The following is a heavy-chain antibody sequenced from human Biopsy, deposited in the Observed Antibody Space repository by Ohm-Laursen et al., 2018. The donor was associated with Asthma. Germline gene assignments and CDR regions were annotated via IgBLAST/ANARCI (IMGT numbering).Heavy chain of an antibody. V-gene: IGHV1-69*01. CDR1: GGMFGSYA. CDR2: IMTVFGTT. Sequence: GSSVKVSCKASGGMFGSYAISWVRQAPGLGLGWLGGIMTVFGTTNYAQKFQGRVTITADESTSTAYMEVTSLRSEDTAIYYCARCQVGYSSGWSLLLKKIYYSGMDVWGQGTAVTVSS. CDR3: ARCQVGYSSGWSLLLKKIYYSGMDV. J-gene: IGHJ6*02. D-gene: IGHD6-19*01.